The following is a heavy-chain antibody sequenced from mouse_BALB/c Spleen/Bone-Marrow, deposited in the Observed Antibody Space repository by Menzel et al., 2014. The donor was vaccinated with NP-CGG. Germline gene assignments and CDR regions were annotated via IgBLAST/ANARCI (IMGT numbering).Heavy chain of an antibody. CDR2: INPYNGAT. J-gene: IGHJ2*01. V-gene: IGHV1-31*01. Sequence: EVQLQQSGPELVKPGASVKISCKASGYSFXGYYMHWVKQSHVKSLEWIGRINPYNGATSYNQNFKDKASLTVDKSSSTAYMELHSLTSEDSAVYYCARDEDYYGSTDFDYWGQGTTLTVSS. CDR3: ARDEDYYGSTDFDY. CDR1: GYSFXGYY. D-gene: IGHD1-1*01.